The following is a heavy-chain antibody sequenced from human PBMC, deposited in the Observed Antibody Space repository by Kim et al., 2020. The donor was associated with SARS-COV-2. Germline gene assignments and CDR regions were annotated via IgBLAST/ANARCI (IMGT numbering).Heavy chain of an antibody. CDR2: SSSSSYI. J-gene: IGHJ4*02. Sequence: SSSSSYIYYADSVKGRFTISRDNAKNSLYLQMNSLRAEDTAVYYCARGRYWGQGTLVTVSS. V-gene: IGHV3-21*01. CDR3: ARGRY.